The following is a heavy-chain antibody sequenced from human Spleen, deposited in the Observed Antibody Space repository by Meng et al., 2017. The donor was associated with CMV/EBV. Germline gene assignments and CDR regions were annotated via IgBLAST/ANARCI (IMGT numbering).Heavy chain of an antibody. CDR1: TFTGYY. J-gene: IGHJ5*02. V-gene: IGHV1-2*02. CDR3: ARDPSHCSSTSCYGWFDP. D-gene: IGHD2-2*01. Sequence: TFTGYYKHWVRQAPGQGLEWMGWINPNSGGTNYAQKFQGRVTMTRDTSITTAYMQLSRLRSDDTAVYYCARDPSHCSSTSCYGWFDPWGQGTPVTVSS. CDR2: INPNSGGT.